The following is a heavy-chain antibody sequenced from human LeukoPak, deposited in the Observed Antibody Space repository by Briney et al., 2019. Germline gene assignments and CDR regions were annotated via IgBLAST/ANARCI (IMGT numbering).Heavy chain of an antibody. Sequence: GGSLRLSCAVSGITLSNYGMSWVRQAPGKGLEWVAGISDSGGRTKYADSVKGRFTISRDDPKNTLYLQMNSLRAEDTAVYFCAKRGVVIRVILVGFHKEAYYFDSWGQGALVTVSS. CDR3: AKRGVVIRVILVGFHKEAYYFDS. CDR1: GITLSNYG. J-gene: IGHJ4*02. D-gene: IGHD3-22*01. V-gene: IGHV3-23*01. CDR2: ISDSGGRT.